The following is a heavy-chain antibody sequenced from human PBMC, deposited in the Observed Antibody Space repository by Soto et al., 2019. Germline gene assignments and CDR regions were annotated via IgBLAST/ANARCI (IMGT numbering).Heavy chain of an antibody. Sequence: GGSLRLSCAASGFTFSSYVVNWVRQTPVKGLEWVSYISGTGSTIHYADSVKGRFTISRDNAKNSLYLQMNSLRDEDTAVYYCARDHILYRTVAGTNYFDYWGQGTLVTVSS. J-gene: IGHJ4*02. CDR3: ARDHILYRTVAGTNYFDY. CDR2: ISGTGSTI. D-gene: IGHD6-19*01. V-gene: IGHV3-48*02. CDR1: GFTFSSYV.